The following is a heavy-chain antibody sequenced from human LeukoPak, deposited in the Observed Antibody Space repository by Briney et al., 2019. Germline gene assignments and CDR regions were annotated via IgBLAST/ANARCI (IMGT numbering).Heavy chain of an antibody. CDR2: ISGSGGST. CDR3: AKERVTIFGVFIRTHYFDY. CDR1: GFTFSSYA. J-gene: IGHJ4*02. Sequence: GGSLRLSCAASGFTFSSYAMSWVRQAPGNGLEWVSAISGSGGSTYYADSVKGRFTISRDNSKNTLYLQMNSLRAEDTAVYYCAKERVTIFGVFIRTHYFDYWGQGTLVTVSS. D-gene: IGHD3-3*01. V-gene: IGHV3-23*01.